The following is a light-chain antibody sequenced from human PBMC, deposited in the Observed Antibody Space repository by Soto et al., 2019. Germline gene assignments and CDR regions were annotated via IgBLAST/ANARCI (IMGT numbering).Light chain of an antibody. CDR3: QKYGSSPFP. Sequence: EIVLTQSPCTLSLSAGERATVSCRASQSVSSRLLAWSQQKLGQAPRLLLCVASTSATAIPARLRGTGSGADFTVTISRLEPEDFAVYYGQKYGSSPFPFRLGTKVDSK. V-gene: IGKV3-20*01. J-gene: IGKJ2*01. CDR1: QSVSSRL. CDR2: VAS.